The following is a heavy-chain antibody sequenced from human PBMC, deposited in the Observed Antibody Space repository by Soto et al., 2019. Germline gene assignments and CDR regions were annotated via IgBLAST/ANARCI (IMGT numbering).Heavy chain of an antibody. CDR3: TRFGGFYQALDA. CDR2: IYYAGTT. V-gene: IGHV4-59*08. Sequence: SETLSLTCSISGGSLSGYYWTWTRQPPGKGLEWIGYIYYAGTTTYNPSLKNRVTISLDTPKNHFSLKMDSVTAADTAVYYCTRFGGFYQALDASAQGFLVTVSS. J-gene: IGHJ5*02. D-gene: IGHD3-22*01. CDR1: GGSLSGYY.